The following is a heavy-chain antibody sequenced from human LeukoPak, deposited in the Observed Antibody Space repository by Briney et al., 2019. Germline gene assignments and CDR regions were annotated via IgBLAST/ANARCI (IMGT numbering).Heavy chain of an antibody. D-gene: IGHD3-22*01. CDR1: GYTFTGYY. V-gene: IGHV1-69*06. J-gene: IGHJ3*02. CDR2: IIPIFGTA. CDR3: AKVKGNTYYYDSSLLRGAFDI. Sequence: ASVKVSCKASGYTFTGYYMHWVRQAPGQGLEWMGGIIPIFGTANYAQKFQGRVTITADKSTSTAYMELNSLRAEDTAVYYCAKVKGNTYYYDSSLLRGAFDIWGQGTMVTVSS.